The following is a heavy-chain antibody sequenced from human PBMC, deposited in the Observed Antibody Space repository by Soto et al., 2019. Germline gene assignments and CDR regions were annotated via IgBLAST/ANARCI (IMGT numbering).Heavy chain of an antibody. D-gene: IGHD2-2*01. CDR3: AHRRIEVVTSATNYFDY. Sequence: QITLKESGPTLVKPTQNLPLTCTFSGFSLRTNAVGVGGFRQPQGKALKWLAPIFWDDDKRYTPSMTSRLTNTNDPSNDQVVLTMTNMDPVHTSTYYWAHRRIEVVTSATNYFDYWVQVTLVTVSS. CDR2: IFWDDDK. J-gene: IGHJ4*02. V-gene: IGHV2-5*02. CDR1: GFSLRTNAVG.